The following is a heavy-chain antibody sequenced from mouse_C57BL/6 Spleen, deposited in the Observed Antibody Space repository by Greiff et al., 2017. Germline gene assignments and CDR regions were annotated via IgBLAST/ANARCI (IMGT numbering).Heavy chain of an antibody. CDR3: ARHEGYGILFAY. CDR1: GYTFTEYT. J-gene: IGHJ3*01. D-gene: IGHD2-10*02. CDR2: FYPGSGSI. Sequence: VKLQESGAELVKPGASVKLSCKASGYTFTEYTIHWVKQRSGQGLEWIGWFYPGSGSIKYNEKFKDKATLTADKSSSTVYMELSRLTSEDSAVYVCARHEGYGILFAYWGQGTLVTVSA. V-gene: IGHV1-62-2*01.